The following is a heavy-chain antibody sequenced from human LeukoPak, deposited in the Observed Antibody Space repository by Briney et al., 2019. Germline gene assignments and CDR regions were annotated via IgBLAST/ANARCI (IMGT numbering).Heavy chain of an antibody. V-gene: IGHV1-8*02. Sequence: ASVKVSCKASGGTFSSYAISWVRQAPGQGLEWMGWMNPNSGNTGYAQKFQGRVTMTRNTSISTAYMELSSLRSEDTAVYYCARGSADRTYYYGSGSYYKHWGQGTLVTVSS. CDR2: MNPNSGNT. CDR3: ARGSADRTYYYGSGSYYKH. J-gene: IGHJ4*02. D-gene: IGHD3-10*01. CDR1: GGTFSSYA.